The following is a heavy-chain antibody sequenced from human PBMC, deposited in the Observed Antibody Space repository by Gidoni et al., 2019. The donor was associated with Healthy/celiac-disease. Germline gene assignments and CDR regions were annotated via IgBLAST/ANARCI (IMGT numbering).Heavy chain of an antibody. J-gene: IGHJ4*02. CDR3: ATEPSYYGSGSYYMD. D-gene: IGHD3-10*01. CDR2: INWNGGST. CDR1: GFTLDDYG. V-gene: IGHV3-20*04. Sequence: EVQLVESGGGVERPGGSLRLSCAASGFTLDDYGMSWVRQAPGKGLEWVSGINWNGGSTGYADSVKGRFTISRDNAKNSLYLQMNSLRAEDTALYYCATEPSYYGSGSYYMDWGQGTLVTVSS.